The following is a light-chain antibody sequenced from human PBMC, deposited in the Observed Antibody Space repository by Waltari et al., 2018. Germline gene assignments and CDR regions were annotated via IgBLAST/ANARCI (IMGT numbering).Light chain of an antibody. CDR3: QQYYDTPYT. CDR1: QSVLYSSNNKNY. J-gene: IGKJ2*01. Sequence: DIVMTQSPASLAVSLGERATINCKSSQSVLYSSNNKNYLAWYQQKPGQPPKLLIYWASTRESGAPDRFSGSGSGTDFTLTISSLQAEDVAVYYCQQYYDTPYTFGQGTKLEIK. V-gene: IGKV4-1*01. CDR2: WAS.